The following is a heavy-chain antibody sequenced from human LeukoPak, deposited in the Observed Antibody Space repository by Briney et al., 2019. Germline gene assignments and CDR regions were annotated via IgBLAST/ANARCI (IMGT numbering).Heavy chain of an antibody. J-gene: IGHJ4*02. CDR3: AKDMAHDYDILGPFDY. CDR1: GFTFSSYW. D-gene: IGHD3-9*01. V-gene: IGHV3-74*01. Sequence: GGSLRLSCAASGFTFSSYWMHWVRQAPGKGLVWVSRINSDGSSTSYADSVKGRFTISRDNAKNSLYLQMNSLRAEDTALYYCAKDMAHDYDILGPFDYWGQGTLVTVSS. CDR2: INSDGSST.